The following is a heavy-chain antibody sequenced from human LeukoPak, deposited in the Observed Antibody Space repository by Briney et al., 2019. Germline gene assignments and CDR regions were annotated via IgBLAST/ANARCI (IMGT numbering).Heavy chain of an antibody. Sequence: ASVKVSCKASGYTFTSYDINWVRQATGQGLEWMAWMNPNNGNTGNAQKFQGRVTITWDSSISTAYMELSSLGSEDTAVYYCARDFLDAFDIWGQGTMVTVSS. CDR1: GYTFTSYD. CDR2: MNPNNGNT. J-gene: IGHJ3*02. CDR3: ARDFLDAFDI. V-gene: IGHV1-8*03.